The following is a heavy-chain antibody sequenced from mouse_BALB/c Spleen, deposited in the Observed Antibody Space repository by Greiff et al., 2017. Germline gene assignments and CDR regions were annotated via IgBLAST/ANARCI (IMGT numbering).Heavy chain of an antibody. CDR1: GFSLTSYG. CDR2: IWAGGST. D-gene: IGHD1-1*01. V-gene: IGHV2-9*02. J-gene: IGHJ3*01. CDR3: ARGGGGYGSSPFAY. Sequence: VQRVESGPGLVAPSQSLSITCTVSGFSLTSYGVHWVRQPPGKGLEWLGVIWAGGSTNYNSALMSRLSISKDNSKSQVFLKMNSLQTDDTAMYYCARGGGGYGSSPFAYWGQGTLVTVSA.